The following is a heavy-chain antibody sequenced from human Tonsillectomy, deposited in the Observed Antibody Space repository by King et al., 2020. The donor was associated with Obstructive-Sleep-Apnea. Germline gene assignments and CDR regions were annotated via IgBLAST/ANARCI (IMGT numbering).Heavy chain of an antibody. D-gene: IGHD3-10*01. CDR3: VRVVYGSGSYWFDP. CDR2: ISWNSGGI. V-gene: IGHV3-9*01. CDR1: GFTFDDYA. Sequence: VQLVESGGGLVQPGRSLRLSCIASGFTFDDYAMHWVRQAPGKGLEWVSGISWNSGGIAYADSVKGRFTISRDNAKNSLYLQMNGLRAEDTALYYCVRVVYGSGSYWFDPWGQGTLVTVSS. J-gene: IGHJ5*02.